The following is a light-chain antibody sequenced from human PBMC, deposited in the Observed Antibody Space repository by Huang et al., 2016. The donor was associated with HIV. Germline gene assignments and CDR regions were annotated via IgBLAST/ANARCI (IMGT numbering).Light chain of an antibody. J-gene: IGKJ1*01. Sequence: DVVLTQSPLSLPVTLGQPASISCKSSHSLLHSDGTTYLNWFLQRPGKSPRRLIYKVSNRDFGVPARFSGSGSGADFTLTISRVEADDIGVYYCMQGTHWPQTFGQGTKVEVK. CDR2: KVS. CDR1: HSLLHSDGTTY. CDR3: MQGTHWPQT. V-gene: IGKV2-30*02.